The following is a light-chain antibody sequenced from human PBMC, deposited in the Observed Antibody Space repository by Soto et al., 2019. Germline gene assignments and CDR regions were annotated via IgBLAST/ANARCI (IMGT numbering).Light chain of an antibody. Sequence: QSALTQPPSASGSPGQSVTISCTGTSNDVGTYNYVSWYQQYPGKAPKVLIYEVTKRPSGVPDRFSGSKSGNTASLTVSGLQADDEADYFCTSYAHSNILLIGGGTKVTVL. CDR1: SNDVGTYNY. J-gene: IGLJ2*01. CDR3: TSYAHSNILL. V-gene: IGLV2-8*01. CDR2: EVT.